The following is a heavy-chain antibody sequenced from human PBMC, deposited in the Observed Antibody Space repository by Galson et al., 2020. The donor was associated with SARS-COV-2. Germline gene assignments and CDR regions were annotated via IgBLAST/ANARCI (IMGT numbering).Heavy chain of an antibody. CDR1: VGSFSAYY. J-gene: IGHJ6*02. CDR3: ARAPTSSGFLYYYYYGMDV. D-gene: IGHD3-22*01. V-gene: IGHV4-34*01. CDR2: IYHSGRT. Sequence: SETLSLTCTVYVGSFSAYYWSWIRQPPGKGLEWIGDIYHSGRTNYNPSLKSRVTISVDTSKNQFSLNLGSVTAADAAVYYCARAPTSSGFLYYYYYGMDVWGQGTTVTVSS.